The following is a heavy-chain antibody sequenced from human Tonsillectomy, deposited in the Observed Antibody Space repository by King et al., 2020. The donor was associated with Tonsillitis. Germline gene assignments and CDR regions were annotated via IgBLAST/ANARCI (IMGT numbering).Heavy chain of an antibody. D-gene: IGHD1-26*01. J-gene: IGHJ3*02. V-gene: IGHV1-58*02. CDR1: GFTFTSSA. Sequence: QLVQSGPEVKKPGTSVKVSCKASGFTFTSSAMQWVRQARGQRLEWIGWIVVGSGNTNYAQKFQERVTITRDMSTSTAYMELSSLRSEDTAVYYCAADQAGATRLSAFDIWGQGTMVTVSS. CDR2: IVVGSGNT. CDR3: AADQAGATRLSAFDI.